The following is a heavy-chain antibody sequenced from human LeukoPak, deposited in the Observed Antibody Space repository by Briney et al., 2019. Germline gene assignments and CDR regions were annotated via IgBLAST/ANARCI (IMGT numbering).Heavy chain of an antibody. Sequence: SETLSLTCAVYGGSFSGYYWSWIRQPPGKGLEWIGEINHSGSTNYNPSLKSRVTISVDTSKNQFSLKLSSVIAADTAVYYCARGGVVVVAAADAFDIWGQGTMVTVSS. CDR3: ARGGVVVVAAADAFDI. V-gene: IGHV4-34*01. CDR2: INHSGST. CDR1: GGSFSGYY. J-gene: IGHJ3*02. D-gene: IGHD2-15*01.